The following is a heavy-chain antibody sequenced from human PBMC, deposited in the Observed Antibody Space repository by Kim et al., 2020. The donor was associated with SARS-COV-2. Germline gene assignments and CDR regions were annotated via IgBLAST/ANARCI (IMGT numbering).Heavy chain of an antibody. D-gene: IGHD6-19*01. CDR3: ARTRMYSSGWYENYYYYGMDV. J-gene: IGHJ6*02. V-gene: IGHV1-46*01. Sequence: ASVKVSCKASGYTFTSYYMHWVRQAPGQGLEWMGIINPSGGSTSYAQKFQGRVTMTRDTSTSTVYMELSSLRSEDTAVYYCARTRMYSSGWYENYYYYGMDVWGQGTTVTVSS. CDR1: GYTFTSYY. CDR2: INPSGGST.